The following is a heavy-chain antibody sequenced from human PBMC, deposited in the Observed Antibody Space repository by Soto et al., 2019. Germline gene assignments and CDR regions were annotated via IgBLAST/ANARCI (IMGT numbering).Heavy chain of an antibody. J-gene: IGHJ4*02. V-gene: IGHV4-61*01. CDR1: GGSVSIGSYY. CDR2: IYYSGST. Sequence: SETLSITCTLSGGSVSIGSYYWSWIRQPPGKGLEWIGYIYYSGSTNYNPSLKSRVTISVDTSKNQFSLKLSSVTAADTALYYCARHSGKGPFDYWGQGTLVTVSS. CDR3: ARHSGKGPFDY. D-gene: IGHD2-15*01.